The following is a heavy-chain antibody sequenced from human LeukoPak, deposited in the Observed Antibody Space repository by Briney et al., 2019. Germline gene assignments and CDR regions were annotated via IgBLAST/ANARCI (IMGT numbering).Heavy chain of an antibody. CDR2: VKPGGGDK. J-gene: IGHJ4*02. CDR3: ARHSDRRDDY. V-gene: IGHV3-7*05. CDR1: GFTFSSHW. Sequence: GGSLRLSCAAPGFTFSSHWMTWVRQAPGKGLQWVASVKPGGGDKYYVDSVKGRFIISRDNAKNSLFLQMSSLQAEDTAVYYCARHSDRRDDYWGQETSDTVSS.